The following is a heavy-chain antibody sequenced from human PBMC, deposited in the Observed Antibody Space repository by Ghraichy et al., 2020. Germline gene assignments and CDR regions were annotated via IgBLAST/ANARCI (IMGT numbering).Heavy chain of an antibody. V-gene: IGHV4-31*03. CDR2: IYHSGGT. J-gene: IGHJ6*02. CDR1: GDSITSGDYY. Sequence: SETLSLTCTVSGDSITSGDYYWTWLRQHQGKGLEWIGYIYHSGGTYYNPSLKSRLTISVDTSKNQFSLKLSSVTAADTAVYYCARDHAGAYYYYAMDVWGQGTTVTVSS. D-gene: IGHD2-8*02. CDR3: ARDHAGAYYYYAMDV.